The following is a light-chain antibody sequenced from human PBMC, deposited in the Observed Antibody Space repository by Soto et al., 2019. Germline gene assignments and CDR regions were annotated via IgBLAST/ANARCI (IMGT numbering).Light chain of an antibody. CDR1: SSDVGNYIF. Sequence: QSSPTHPASVSGSPGHAIAISCTGTSSDVGNYIFVSWYRQHPGKAPKLMIYDINNRPSGVSNRFSGSKSGNTASLTISGLQAEEEADYYCVSYTTSAYYVFGTGTKVTVL. CDR2: DIN. V-gene: IGLV2-14*01. CDR3: VSYTTSAYYV. J-gene: IGLJ1*01.